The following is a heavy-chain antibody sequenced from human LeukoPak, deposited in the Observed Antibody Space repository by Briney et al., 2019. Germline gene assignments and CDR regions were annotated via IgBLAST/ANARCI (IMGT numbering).Heavy chain of an antibody. J-gene: IGHJ5*02. D-gene: IGHD3-22*01. CDR3: ARDHYYYDSSGYYGWFDP. V-gene: IGHV4-30-4*01. CDR1: GGSISSGDYY. CDR2: IYYSGST. Sequence: PSETLSLNCTVSGGSISSGDYYWSWIRQPPGKGLEWIGYIYYSGSTYYNPSLKSRVTISVDTSKNQFSLKLSSVTAADTAVYYCARDHYYYDSSGYYGWFDPWGQGTLVTVSS.